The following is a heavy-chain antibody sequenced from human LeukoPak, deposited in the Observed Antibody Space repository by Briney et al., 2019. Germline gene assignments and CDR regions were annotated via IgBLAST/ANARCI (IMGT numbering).Heavy chain of an antibody. V-gene: IGHV3-48*03. CDR2: ISSSGSTI. Sequence: GGSLRLSCAASGFTFSSYEMNWVRQAPGKGLEWVSYISSSGSTIYYADSVKGRFTISRDNAKNSLYLQMNSLRAEYTAVYYCARDSYCGGDCYSAGYNWFDPWGQGTLVTVSS. CDR1: GFTFSSYE. D-gene: IGHD2-21*02. J-gene: IGHJ5*02. CDR3: ARDSYCGGDCYSAGYNWFDP.